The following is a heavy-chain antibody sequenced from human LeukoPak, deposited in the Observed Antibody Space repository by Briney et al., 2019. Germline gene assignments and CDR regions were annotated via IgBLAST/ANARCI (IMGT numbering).Heavy chain of an antibody. CDR1: GFTFSSYA. CDR2: ISYDGSNK. D-gene: IGHD6-13*01. V-gene: IGHV3-30-3*01. Sequence: PGGSLRLSCAASGFTFSSYAMHWVRQAPGKGLEWVAVISYDGSNKYYADSVKGRFTISRDNSKNTLYLQMNSLRAEDTAVYYCAREWSYSSSWYVPYYYYYYMDVWGKGTTVTVSS. J-gene: IGHJ6*03. CDR3: AREWSYSSSWYVPYYYYYYMDV.